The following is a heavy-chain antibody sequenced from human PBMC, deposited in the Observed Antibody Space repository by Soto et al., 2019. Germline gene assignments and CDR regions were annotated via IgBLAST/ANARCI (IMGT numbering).Heavy chain of an antibody. Sequence: GGSLRLSCAASGFTFSSYWMSWVHQAPGKGLEWVANIKQDGSEKYYVDSVKGRFTISRDNAKNSLYLQMNSLRAEDTAVYYCARESGGEDFDIWGQGTMVTVSS. V-gene: IGHV3-7*01. CDR3: ARESGGEDFDI. CDR2: IKQDGSEK. D-gene: IGHD3-10*01. CDR1: GFTFSSYW. J-gene: IGHJ3*02.